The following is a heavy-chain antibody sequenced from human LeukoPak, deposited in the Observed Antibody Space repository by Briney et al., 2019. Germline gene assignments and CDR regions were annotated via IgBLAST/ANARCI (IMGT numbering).Heavy chain of an antibody. D-gene: IGHD2-15*01. CDR1: GFTFSSYG. Sequence: VGSLRLSCAVSGFTFSSYGMHWVRQAPGKGLDWVAFIRYDGSNKNYADSVKGRFTISRDNSKNTLYLQMNSLRAEDTAVYYCARSCSGGSCFPDSWGQGTLVTVSS. V-gene: IGHV3-30*02. J-gene: IGHJ4*02. CDR3: ARSCSGGSCFPDS. CDR2: IRYDGSNK.